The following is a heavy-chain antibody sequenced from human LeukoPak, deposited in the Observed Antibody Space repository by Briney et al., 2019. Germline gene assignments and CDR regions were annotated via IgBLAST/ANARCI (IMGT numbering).Heavy chain of an antibody. CDR3: ARLFTIFGVVRWFDP. CDR2: INPSGGST. Sequence: ASVEVSCKASGYTFTSYYMHWVRQAPGQGLEWMGIINPSGGSTSYAQKFQGRVTMTRDTSTSTIYMELSSLRSEDTAVYYCARLFTIFGVVRWFDPWGQGTLVTVSS. J-gene: IGHJ5*02. D-gene: IGHD3-3*01. V-gene: IGHV1-46*01. CDR1: GYTFTSYY.